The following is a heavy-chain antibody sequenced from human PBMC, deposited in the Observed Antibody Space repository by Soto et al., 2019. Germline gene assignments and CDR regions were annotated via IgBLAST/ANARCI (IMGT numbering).Heavy chain of an antibody. CDR3: VKGWSAPVAMLEAFDI. D-gene: IGHD2-2*01. CDR1: GFTIDDYA. V-gene: IGHV3-9*01. J-gene: IGHJ3*02. Sequence: EVQLVESGGGLVQPGRSLRLSCAASGFTIDDYAMHWVRQPPGKGLEWVSGVSWNSGFTGYADSVKGRFTISRDNAKNSLELQTNSLRAEDTALYYCVKGWSAPVAMLEAFDIWGQGTMVTVSS. CDR2: VSWNSGFT.